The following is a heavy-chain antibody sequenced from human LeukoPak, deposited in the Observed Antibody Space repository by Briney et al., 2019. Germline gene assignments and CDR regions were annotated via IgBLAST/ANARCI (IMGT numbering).Heavy chain of an antibody. V-gene: IGHV4-39*01. Sequence: SETLSLTCTVSGGSISSSSYFWGWIRQPPGKGLEWIGNIYYSGGTYYSPSLKSRVTLSVDTSKNQFSLKLISVTAADTAVYYCARQDYDFWSGYYRWFDPWGQGTLVTVSS. D-gene: IGHD3-3*01. J-gene: IGHJ5*02. CDR3: ARQDYDFWSGYYRWFDP. CDR1: GGSISSSSYF. CDR2: IYYSGGT.